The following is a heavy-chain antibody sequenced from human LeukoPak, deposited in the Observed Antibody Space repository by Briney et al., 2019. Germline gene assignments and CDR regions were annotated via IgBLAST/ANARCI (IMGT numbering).Heavy chain of an antibody. Sequence: GASVKVSCKASGYTFTSYDINWVRQATGQGLEWMGWMNPNSGNTGYAQKFQGRVTMTRNTSISTAYMELSSLRSEDTAVYYCARAPPYSSSWDYYYYYGMDVGGQGTTVTVSS. CDR2: MNPNSGNT. J-gene: IGHJ6*02. V-gene: IGHV1-8*01. CDR1: GYTFTSYD. CDR3: ARAPPYSSSWDYYYYYGMDV. D-gene: IGHD6-13*01.